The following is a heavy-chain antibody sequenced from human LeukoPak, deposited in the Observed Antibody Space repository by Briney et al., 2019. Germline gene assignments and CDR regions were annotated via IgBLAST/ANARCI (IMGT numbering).Heavy chain of an antibody. D-gene: IGHD5-12*01. J-gene: IGHJ4*02. CDR1: GGSINTGDYY. CDR3: ARENIVTTRDFDY. Sequence: SETLSLTCTVSGGSINTGDYYWAWIRQPPGKRLERIGSLFYSGNMYYNPSLKGRVTISVDTSKNQFSLKLSSVTAADTAVYYCARENIVTTRDFDYWGQGTLVTVSS. V-gene: IGHV4-39*07. CDR2: LFYSGNM.